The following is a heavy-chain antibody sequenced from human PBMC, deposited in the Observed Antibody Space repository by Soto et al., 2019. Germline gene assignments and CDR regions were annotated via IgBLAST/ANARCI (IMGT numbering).Heavy chain of an antibody. CDR3: ARPMPGGYYCCLYLRGWYAP. J-gene: IGHJ5*02. V-gene: IGHV4-39*01. CDR1: GGSISSSSYY. CDR2: IYYSGST. D-gene: IGHD3-16*01. Sequence: SETLSLTCTVSGGSISSSSYYWGWIRQPPGKGLEWIGSIYYSGSTYYNPSLKSRVTISVDTSKNQISLKLSSVTAADTAVYYCARPMPGGYYCCLYLRGWYAPWAQGTL.